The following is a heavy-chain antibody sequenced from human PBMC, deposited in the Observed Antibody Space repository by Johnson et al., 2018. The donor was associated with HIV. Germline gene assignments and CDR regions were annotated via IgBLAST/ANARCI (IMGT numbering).Heavy chain of an antibody. J-gene: IGHJ6*02. Sequence: EVQLVESGGGLVQPGGSLRLSCAASGFTFSSYWMHWVRQAPGKGLVWVSRINSDGSSTSYADSVKGRFTISRDNAKNTLYLQMNSLRAEDTAVYYCARELAGITMVRGVIITTTYYYYGMDVWGQGTTVTVSS. CDR2: INSDGSST. CDR1: GFTFSSYW. D-gene: IGHD3-10*01. V-gene: IGHV3-74*01. CDR3: ARELAGITMVRGVIITTTYYYYGMDV.